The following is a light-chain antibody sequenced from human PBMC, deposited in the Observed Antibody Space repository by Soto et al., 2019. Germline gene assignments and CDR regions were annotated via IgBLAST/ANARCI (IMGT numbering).Light chain of an antibody. CDR1: QGINSY. CDR3: QQLNSYPLT. Sequence: IQLTQSPSSLSASVGDRVTITCRASQGINSYLAWYQQKPERAPKLLIYTASTLQSGVPSRFSGSGSGTDFTLSISSLQPEDFATYYCQQLNSYPLTFGGGTKWISN. CDR2: TAS. V-gene: IGKV1-9*01. J-gene: IGKJ4*01.